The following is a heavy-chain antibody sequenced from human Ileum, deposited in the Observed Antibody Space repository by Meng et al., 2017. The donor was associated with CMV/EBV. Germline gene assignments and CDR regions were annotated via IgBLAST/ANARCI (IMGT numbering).Heavy chain of an antibody. J-gene: IGHJ2*01. CDR1: FRVSSNY. D-gene: IGHD5-24*01. CDR2: IYSGGST. CDR3: ARFAKSRWLQSSYWYFDL. V-gene: IGHV3-66*02. Sequence: FRVSSNYMSCVRQAPGKGLGWVSVIYSGGSTYYADSVNGRFTISRDNSKNTLYLQMNSLIAEDTAVYYCARFAKSRWLQSSYWYFDLWGRGTLVTVSS.